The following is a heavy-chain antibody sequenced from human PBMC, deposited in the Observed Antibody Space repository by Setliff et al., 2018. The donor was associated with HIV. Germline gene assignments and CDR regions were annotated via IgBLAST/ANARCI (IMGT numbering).Heavy chain of an antibody. D-gene: IGHD4-4*01. J-gene: IGHJ6*03. Sequence: GGSLRLSCAASGFTFSSYEMHWVRQAPGKGLEWVAVISYDGSDKYYVDAVKGRFTISRDNSKTRLHLQMNSLRAEDTAVYYCAREIRAGNYPPYNYYFYMDVWGKGTTVTVSS. CDR2: ISYDGSDK. CDR3: AREIRAGNYPPYNYYFYMDV. CDR1: GFTFSSYE. V-gene: IGHV3-30*13.